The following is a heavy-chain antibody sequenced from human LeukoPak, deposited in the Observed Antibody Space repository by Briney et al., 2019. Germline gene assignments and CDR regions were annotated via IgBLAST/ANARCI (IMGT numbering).Heavy chain of an antibody. Sequence: GGSLRLSCAASGFXFSNYAISWVRQSPGKGLEWVSGISGSGHSTYYADSVKGRFTIPRDDSKNTLYLLMDSLRAEDTAVYYCAKDIQAANWGQGTLVTVSS. CDR1: GFXFSNYA. V-gene: IGHV3-23*01. CDR3: AKDIQAAN. CDR2: ISGSGHST. J-gene: IGHJ4*02. D-gene: IGHD5-18*01.